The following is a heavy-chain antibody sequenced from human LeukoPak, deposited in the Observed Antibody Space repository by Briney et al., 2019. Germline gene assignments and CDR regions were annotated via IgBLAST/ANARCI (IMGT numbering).Heavy chain of an antibody. D-gene: IGHD3-9*01. CDR2: ISGSGGST. V-gene: IGHV3-23*01. CDR3: AKTTQLRYFDWLLPNDFDY. J-gene: IGHJ4*02. Sequence: SGGSLRLSCAASGFTFSSYAMSWVRQAPGKGLEWVSAISGSGGSTYYADSVKGRFTISRDNSKNTLYLQMNSLRAEDTAVYYCAKTTQLRYFDWLLPNDFDYWGQGTLVTVSS. CDR1: GFTFSSYA.